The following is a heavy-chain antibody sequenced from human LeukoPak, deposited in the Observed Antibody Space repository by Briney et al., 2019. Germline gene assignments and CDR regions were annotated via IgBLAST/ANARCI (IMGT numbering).Heavy chain of an antibody. CDR1: GFTFSSYA. J-gene: IGHJ1*01. CDR2: ISGSGGST. V-gene: IGHV3-23*01. D-gene: IGHD6-13*01. CDR3: AIATGFDRSSWYSQH. Sequence: GGSLRLSCAASGFTFSSYAMSWVRQAPGKGLEWVSAISGSGGSTYYADSVKGRFTISRDNSKNTLYLQMNSLRAEDTAVYYCAIATGFDRSSWYSQHWGQGTLVTVSS.